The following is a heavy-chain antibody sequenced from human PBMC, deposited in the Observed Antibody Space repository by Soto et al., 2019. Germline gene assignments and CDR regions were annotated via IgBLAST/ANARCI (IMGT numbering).Heavy chain of an antibody. D-gene: IGHD3-22*01. Sequence: QVQLVESGGGLVQPGGSLRLTCVASGFTFGSHGMHWVRQAPGKGLEWVAVISYDGSKKYYAESVKGRFTISRDNSKNTVYLQMSSLRIDDTAVYYCARDLSRGITMIGLEIHYWGQGTLVTVSS. J-gene: IGHJ4*02. CDR1: GFTFGSHG. CDR2: ISYDGSKK. CDR3: ARDLSRGITMIGLEIHY. V-gene: IGHV3-30*03.